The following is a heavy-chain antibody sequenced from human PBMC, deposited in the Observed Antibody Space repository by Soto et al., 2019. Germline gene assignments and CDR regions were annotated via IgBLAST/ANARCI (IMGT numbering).Heavy chain of an antibody. CDR1: GFTFSTYA. D-gene: IGHD1-7*01. V-gene: IGHV3-23*01. CDR2: ISANGQGI. CDR3: AKDRNYPRDQFHY. Sequence: PGGSLRRSCAASGFTFSTYALSWVRQAPGKGLEWVSAISANGQGIYYADSVRGRFTISRDNSKNTIFLHMDSLRAEDTAVYYCAKDRNYPRDQFHYWGQGTLVTVSS. J-gene: IGHJ4*02.